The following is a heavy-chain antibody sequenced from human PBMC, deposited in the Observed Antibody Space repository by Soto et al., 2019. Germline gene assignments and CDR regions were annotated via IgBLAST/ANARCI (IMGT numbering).Heavy chain of an antibody. CDR2: ISYDGSNK. CDR3: ARDVIQLWPDSSVY. CDR1: GFTFSSYA. J-gene: IGHJ4*02. D-gene: IGHD5-18*01. V-gene: IGHV3-30-3*01. Sequence: QVQLVESGGGVVQPGRSLRLSCAASGFTFSSYAMHWVCQAPGKGLEWVAVISYDGSNKYYADSVKGRFTISRDNSKNTLYLQMNSLRAEDTAVYYCARDVIQLWPDSSVYWGQGTLVTVSS.